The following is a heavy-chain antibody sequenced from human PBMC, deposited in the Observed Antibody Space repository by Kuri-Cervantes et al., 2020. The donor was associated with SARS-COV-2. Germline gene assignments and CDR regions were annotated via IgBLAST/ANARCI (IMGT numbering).Heavy chain of an antibody. CDR1: GESFSGYY. J-gene: IGHJ4*02. CDR2: VNHRGST. D-gene: IGHD2-2*01. V-gene: IGHV4-34*01. CDR3: ARQFSSGIAVVPAANDH. Sequence: GSLRLSCAFYGESFSGYYWNWIRQSPGKGLEWIGDVNHRGSTNYNPSLKSRVTISVDTSTNQFSLKLSSVTAADTAVYYCARQFSSGIAVVPAANDHWGQGTLVTVSS.